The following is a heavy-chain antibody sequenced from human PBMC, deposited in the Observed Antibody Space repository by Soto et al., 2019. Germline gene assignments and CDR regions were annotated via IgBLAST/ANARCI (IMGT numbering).Heavy chain of an antibody. D-gene: IGHD3-22*01. CDR2: IYHSGST. V-gene: IGHV4-30-2*01. CDR1: GGSISSGGYS. CDR3: ARARADYYDSSGYPYYFDY. Sequence: SETLSLTCAVSGGSISSGGYSWSWIRQPPGKGLEWIGYIYHSGSTYYNPSLKSRVTISVDRSKNQFSLKLSSVTAADTAVYYCARARADYYDSSGYPYYFDYWGQGTLVTVSS. J-gene: IGHJ4*02.